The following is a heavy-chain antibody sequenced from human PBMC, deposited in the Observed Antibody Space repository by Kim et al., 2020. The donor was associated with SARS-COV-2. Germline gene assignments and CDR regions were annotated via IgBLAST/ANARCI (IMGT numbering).Heavy chain of an antibody. CDR1: GGTFSSYA. CDR2: IIPILGIA. Sequence: SVKVSCKASGGTFSSYAISWVRQAPGQGLEWMGRIIPILGIANYAQKFQGRVTITADKSTSTAYMELSSLRSEDTAVYYCARDDTYYDRGDYYYGMDVWGQGTTVTVSS. J-gene: IGHJ6*02. V-gene: IGHV1-69*04. CDR3: ARDDTYYDRGDYYYGMDV. D-gene: IGHD3-9*01.